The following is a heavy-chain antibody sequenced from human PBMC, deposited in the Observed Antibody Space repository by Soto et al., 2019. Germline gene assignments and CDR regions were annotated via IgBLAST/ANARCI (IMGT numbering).Heavy chain of an antibody. CDR3: ARRRIRGYSSSWNFDY. D-gene: IGHD6-13*01. Sequence: SETLSLTCTVSGGSISSYYWSWIRQPPGKGLEWIGYIYYSGSTNYNPSLKSRVTISVDTSKNQFSLKLSSVTAADTAVYYCARRRIRGYSSSWNFDYWGQGTLVTVSS. J-gene: IGHJ4*02. V-gene: IGHV4-59*01. CDR1: GGSISSYY. CDR2: IYYSGST.